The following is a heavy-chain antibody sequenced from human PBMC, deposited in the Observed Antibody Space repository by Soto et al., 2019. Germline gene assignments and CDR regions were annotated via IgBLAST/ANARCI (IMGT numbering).Heavy chain of an antibody. J-gene: IGHJ4*02. V-gene: IGHV4-59*06. CDR1: GGSISSYY. Sequence: SETLSLTCTVSGGSISSYYWSWIRQPPGKGLEWIGYIYYSGSTYYNPSLKSRVTISVDTSKNQFSLKLSSVTAADTAVYYCASNYYYDSSGTYYWGQGTLVTVSS. CDR3: ASNYYYDSSGTYY. D-gene: IGHD3-22*01. CDR2: IYYSGST.